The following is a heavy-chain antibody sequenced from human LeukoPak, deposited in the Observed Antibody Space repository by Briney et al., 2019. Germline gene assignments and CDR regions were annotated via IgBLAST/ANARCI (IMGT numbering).Heavy chain of an antibody. D-gene: IGHD3-22*01. Sequence: GGSLRLSCAASGFTFSSYAMNWVRQAPGKGLEWVSLISDNGGGTYYADSVKGRFTISRDNSKNTLYLQMNSLRAEDTAVYYCARDGPYYYDSSGYYPFDYWGQGTLVTVSS. CDR3: ARDGPYYYDSSGYYPFDY. J-gene: IGHJ4*02. V-gene: IGHV3-23*01. CDR2: ISDNGGGT. CDR1: GFTFSSYA.